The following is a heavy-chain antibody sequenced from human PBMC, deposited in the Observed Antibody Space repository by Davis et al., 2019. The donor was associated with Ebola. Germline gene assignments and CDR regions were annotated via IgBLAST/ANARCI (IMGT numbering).Heavy chain of an antibody. CDR1: GFTVSSNY. CDR3: ARIDYYYYGMDV. D-gene: IGHD2-21*01. CDR2: IYSGGST. J-gene: IGHJ6*02. Sequence: GESLKISCAASGFTVSSNYMSWVRQAPGKGLEWVSVIYSGGSTYYADSVKGRFTISRDNSKNTLYLQMNSLRAEDTAVYYCARIDYYYYGMDVWGQGTTVTVSS. V-gene: IGHV3-66*01.